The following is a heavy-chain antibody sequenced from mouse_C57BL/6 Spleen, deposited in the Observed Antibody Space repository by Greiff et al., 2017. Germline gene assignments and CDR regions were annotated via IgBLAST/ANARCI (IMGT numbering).Heavy chain of an antibody. Sequence: VQLQQSGAELARPGASVKMSCKASGYTFTSYTMHWVKQRPGPGLEWIGYINPTSGYTKYNQKFTDKATLTAAKSSSTAYMQLSRLTSEDSAVYYCARSGGNYGDWYFDGWGTGATVTVAS. D-gene: IGHD2-1*01. CDR1: GYTFTSYT. V-gene: IGHV1-4*01. CDR2: INPTSGYT. CDR3: ARSGGNYGDWYFDG. J-gene: IGHJ1*03.